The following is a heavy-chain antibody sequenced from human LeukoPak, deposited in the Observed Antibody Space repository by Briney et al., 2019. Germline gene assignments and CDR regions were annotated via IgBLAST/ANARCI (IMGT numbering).Heavy chain of an antibody. Sequence: PSQTLSLTCTVSGGSISSGGYYWSWIRQHPGKGLEWIGYIYYSGSTYYNPSLKSRVTISVDTSKNQFSLKLSSVTAADTAVYYCARSFITIFGVVSRPFDYWGQGTLVTVSS. CDR2: IYYSGST. CDR1: GGSISSGGYY. J-gene: IGHJ4*02. V-gene: IGHV4-31*03. D-gene: IGHD3-3*01. CDR3: ARSFITIFGVVSRPFDY.